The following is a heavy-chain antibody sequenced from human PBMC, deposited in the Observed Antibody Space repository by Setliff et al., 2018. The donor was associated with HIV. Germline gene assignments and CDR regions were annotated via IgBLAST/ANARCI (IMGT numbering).Heavy chain of an antibody. D-gene: IGHD6-13*01. CDR1: GFTFSNYW. CDR3: ARGGFGTGLDY. Sequence: GGSLRLSCAASGFTFSNYWMNWVRQAPGKGLEWVANIKQDGSKAHYMDSVKGRFTISRDNAKNTVYLQMNSLRTEDTAVYYCARGGFGTGLDYWGLGALVTVSS. V-gene: IGHV3-7*01. CDR2: IKQDGSKA. J-gene: IGHJ4*02.